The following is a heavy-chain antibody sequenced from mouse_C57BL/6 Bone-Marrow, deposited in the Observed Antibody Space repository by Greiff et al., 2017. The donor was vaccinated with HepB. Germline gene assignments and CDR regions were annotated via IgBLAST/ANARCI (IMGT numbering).Heavy chain of an antibody. CDR2: IDPENGDT. CDR1: GFNIKDDY. CDR3: TTMCGSYFDY. J-gene: IGHJ2*01. Sequence: DVKLQGSGAELVRPGASVKLSCTASGFNIKDDYMHWVKQRPEQGLEWIGWIDPENGDTEYASKFQGKATITADTSSNTAYLQLSSLTSEDTAVYYCTTMCGSYFDYWGQGTTLTVSS. V-gene: IGHV14-4*01.